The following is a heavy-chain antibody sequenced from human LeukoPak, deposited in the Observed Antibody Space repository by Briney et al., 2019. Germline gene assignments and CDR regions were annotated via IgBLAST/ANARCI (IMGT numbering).Heavy chain of an antibody. V-gene: IGHV4-4*07. D-gene: IGHD2-15*01. CDR2: IYTSGST. J-gene: IGHJ4*02. CDR3: ARGLGYCSGDSCLAFDY. CDR1: GDSISSYY. Sequence: PSETLPLTCTVSGDSISSYYWSWIRQPAGKGLEWIGRIYTSGSTTYNPSLKSRVTMSVDTSKNQFSLKLSSVTAADTAVYYCARGLGYCSGDSCLAFDYWGQGTLVTVSS.